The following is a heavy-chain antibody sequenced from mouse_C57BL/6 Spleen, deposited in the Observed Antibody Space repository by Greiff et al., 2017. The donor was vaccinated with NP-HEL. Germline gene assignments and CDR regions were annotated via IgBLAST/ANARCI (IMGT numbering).Heavy chain of an antibody. V-gene: IGHV1-59*01. Sequence: QVQLQQPGAELVRPGTSVKLSCKASGYTFTSYWMHWVKQRPGQGLEWIGVIDPSDSYTNYNQKFKGKATLTVDTSSSTAYMQLSSLTSEDSAVYYCARSDGSSYRTYYAMDYWGQGTSVTVSS. D-gene: IGHD1-1*01. CDR2: IDPSDSYT. CDR3: ARSDGSSYRTYYAMDY. CDR1: GYTFTSYW. J-gene: IGHJ4*01.